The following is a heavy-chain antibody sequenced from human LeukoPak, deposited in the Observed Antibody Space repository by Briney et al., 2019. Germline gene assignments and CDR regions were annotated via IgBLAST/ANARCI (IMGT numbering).Heavy chain of an antibody. CDR3: ARYYDSSGSLDY. CDR1: GGSISSYY. D-gene: IGHD3-22*01. V-gene: IGHV4-59*01. J-gene: IGHJ4*02. Sequence: SETLSLTCTVSGGSISSYYWSWIRQPPGKGLEWIGYIYYSGSTNYNPSLKSRVTISVDTSKNQFSLKLSSVTAADTAVYYCARYYDSSGSLDYWGQGTLVTVSP. CDR2: IYYSGST.